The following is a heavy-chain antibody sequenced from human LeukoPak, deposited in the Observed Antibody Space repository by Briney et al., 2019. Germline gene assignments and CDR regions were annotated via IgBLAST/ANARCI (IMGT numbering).Heavy chain of an antibody. Sequence: PGGSLRLSCAASGFTLSSYWMSWVRQAPGKGLEWVANVNRDGSDKNYVDSVKGRFTISRDNAKNSLYLQMNSLRAEDTAVYYCARDTQLRFLEWLLPTSDYWGQGTLVTVSS. CDR2: VNRDGSDK. CDR3: ARDTQLRFLEWLLPTSDY. V-gene: IGHV3-7*01. CDR1: GFTLSSYW. J-gene: IGHJ4*02. D-gene: IGHD3-3*01.